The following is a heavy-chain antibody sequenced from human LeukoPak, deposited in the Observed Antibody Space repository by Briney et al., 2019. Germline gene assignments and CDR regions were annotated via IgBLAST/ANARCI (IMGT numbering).Heavy chain of an antibody. D-gene: IGHD3-3*02. V-gene: IGHV3-23*01. CDR1: GFTFNVYA. CDR3: AKDRENGNGIWDAFDV. J-gene: IGHJ3*01. CDR2: IGTPDST. Sequence: GGSLRLSCAASGFTFNVYAMYWARQAPGRGLEWVSSIGTPDSTHYANSVKGRFTTSRDDSKNTVFLQMNSLRAEDSATYYCAKDRENGNGIWDAFDVWGQGTVVTVSS.